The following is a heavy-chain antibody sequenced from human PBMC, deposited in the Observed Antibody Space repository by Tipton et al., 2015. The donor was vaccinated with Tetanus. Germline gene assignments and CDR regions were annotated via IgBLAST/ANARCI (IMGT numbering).Heavy chain of an antibody. V-gene: IGHV3-21*01. CDR1: GFASSSYS. J-gene: IGHJ4*02. Sequence: SLRLSCAASGFASSSYSMNWVRQAPGKGLEWVSSISPRATYRYYADSVKGRFTISRDDAKNSLFLQMNSLRVEDTAVYFCARVHVGLTEPCDYWGQGILVTVSS. D-gene: IGHD3-9*01. CDR3: ARVHVGLTEPCDY. CDR2: ISPRATYR.